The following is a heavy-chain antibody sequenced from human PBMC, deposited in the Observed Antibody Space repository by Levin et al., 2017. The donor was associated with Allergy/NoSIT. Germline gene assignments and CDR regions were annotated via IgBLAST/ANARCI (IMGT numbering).Heavy chain of an antibody. J-gene: IGHJ4*02. Sequence: GESLKISCAASXXXXSRHGRQLIRQDPGKGLEWVAVISYDGSNKYYADSVKGRFTISRDNSKNTLYLQMNSLRAEDTAVYYCAKGYDSSWYGGGPDYWGQGTLVTVSS. V-gene: IGHV3-30*18. CDR3: AKGYDSSWYGGGPDY. CDR2: ISYDGSNK. CDR1: XXXXSRHG. D-gene: IGHD6-13*01.